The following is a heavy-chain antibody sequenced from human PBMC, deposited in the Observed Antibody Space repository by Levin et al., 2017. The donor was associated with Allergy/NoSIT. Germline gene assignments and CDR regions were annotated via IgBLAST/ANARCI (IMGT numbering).Heavy chain of an antibody. CDR1: GFTFSSYG. J-gene: IGHJ4*02. D-gene: IGHD3-22*01. V-gene: IGHV3-30*18. CDR3: AKTPTYYYDSSGYYFSY. Sequence: LSLTCAASGFTFSSYGMHWVRQAPGKGLEWVAVISYDGSNKYYADSVKGRFTISRDNSKNTLYLQMNSLRAEDTAVYYCAKTPTYYYDSSGYYFSYWGQGTLVTVSS. CDR2: ISYDGSNK.